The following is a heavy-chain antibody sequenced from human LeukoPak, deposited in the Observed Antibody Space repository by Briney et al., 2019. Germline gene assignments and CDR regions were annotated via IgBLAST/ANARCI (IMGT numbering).Heavy chain of an antibody. J-gene: IGHJ3*01. V-gene: IGHV3-7*01. CDR3: TRDMQLST. CDR1: GFTFSSSA. CDR2: LKPDGTEM. Sequence: GGSLRLSCAASGFTFSSSAMHWVRQAPGKGLEWVANLKPDGTEMSFVDSVKGRFTICRDSAKNSLFLQMNSLRAEDTAVYYCTRDMQLSTWGLGTSHRLF. D-gene: IGHD3-16*02.